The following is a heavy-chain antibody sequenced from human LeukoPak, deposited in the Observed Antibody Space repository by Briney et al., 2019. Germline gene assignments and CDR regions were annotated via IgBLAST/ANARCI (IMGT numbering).Heavy chain of an antibody. CDR1: GGSFGGYY. D-gene: IGHD2-15*01. Sequence: SETLSLTCAVYGGSFGGYYWSSTRQPPGKGLEWLGEINDSGSSNYGPSVKSRVTISVDRSKNQFSLWLSSVTAADTAMYYCARHSMYSKSSCYNLWGQGTLVTVSS. CDR3: ARHSMYSKSSCYNL. V-gene: IGHV4-34*01. J-gene: IGHJ1*01. CDR2: INDSGSS.